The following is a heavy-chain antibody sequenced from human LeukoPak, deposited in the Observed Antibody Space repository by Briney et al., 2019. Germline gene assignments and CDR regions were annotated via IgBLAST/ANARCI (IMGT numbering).Heavy chain of an antibody. Sequence: SETLSLTCTVSGGSVSGGNYYCSWIRQSPGKGLEWIGYIHYSGSTVYNPSLKSRVTMSIDTSKNQFSLNLSSVTAADTAVYYCARDRWRQLAYWYFDLWGRGTLVTVSS. V-gene: IGHV4-61*01. J-gene: IGHJ2*01. CDR3: ARDRWRQLAYWYFDL. CDR2: IHYSGST. CDR1: GGSVSGGNYY. D-gene: IGHD6-13*01.